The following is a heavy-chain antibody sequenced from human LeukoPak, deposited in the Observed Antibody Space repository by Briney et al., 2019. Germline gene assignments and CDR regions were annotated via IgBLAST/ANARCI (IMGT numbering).Heavy chain of an antibody. CDR3: ARPPHAYYYGSGSPPHFDY. V-gene: IGHV3-21*01. Sequence: GGSLRLSCAASGFTFSSYSMNWARQAPGKGLEWVSSISSSSSYIYYADSVKGRFTISRDNAKNSLYLQINSLRAEDTAVYYCARPPHAYYYGSGSPPHFDYWGQGTLVTVSS. CDR1: GFTFSSYS. J-gene: IGHJ4*02. CDR2: ISSSSSYI. D-gene: IGHD3-10*01.